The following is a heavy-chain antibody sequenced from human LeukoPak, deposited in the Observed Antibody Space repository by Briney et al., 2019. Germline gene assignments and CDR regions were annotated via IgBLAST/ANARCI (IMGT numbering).Heavy chain of an antibody. J-gene: IGHJ4*02. CDR2: IYTSGST. CDR1: GGSISSGSYY. V-gene: IGHV4-61*02. CDR3: AREGEWGYFDY. Sequence: SETLSLTCTVSGGSISSGSYYWSWIRQPAGKGLEWIGRIYTSGSTNYNPSLKSRVTISVDTSKNQFSLKLSSVTAADTAVYYCAREGEWGYFDYWGQGTLVTVSS. D-gene: IGHD3-16*01.